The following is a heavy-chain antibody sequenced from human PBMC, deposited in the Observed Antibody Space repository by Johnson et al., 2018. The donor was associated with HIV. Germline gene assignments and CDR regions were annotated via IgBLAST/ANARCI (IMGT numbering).Heavy chain of an antibody. Sequence: VQLVESGGGLVQPGGSLRLSCAASGFNFSTHAMSWVRQAPGKGLEWVSGISGSGGSTYYADSVKGRFTISSDNSKNTLYLQMNSLRAEDTAVYYCGKGKFTMKVVIFIVRWGQGTMVTVSS. CDR1: GFNFSTHA. V-gene: IGHV3-23*04. D-gene: IGHD3-22*01. CDR3: GKGKFTMKVVIFIVR. J-gene: IGHJ3*01. CDR2: ISGSGGST.